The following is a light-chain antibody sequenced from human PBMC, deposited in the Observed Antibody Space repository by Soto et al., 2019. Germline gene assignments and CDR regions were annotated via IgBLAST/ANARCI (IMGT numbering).Light chain of an antibody. V-gene: IGKV3-11*01. J-gene: IGKJ5*01. CDR1: QSVSSD. Sequence: EIVLTQSTATLSLSPGESATLSCMASQSVSSDLGWFQQKPGQAPRLPLYDAAKRATGIPARFSGSGSWTDFSPTISSLEHADFAGYYCQQRSNWPSITFGQGTRLEIK. CDR3: QQRSNWPSIT. CDR2: DAA.